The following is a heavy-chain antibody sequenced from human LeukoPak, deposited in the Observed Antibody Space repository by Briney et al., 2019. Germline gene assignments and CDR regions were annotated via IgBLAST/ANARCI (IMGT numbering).Heavy chain of an antibody. CDR1: GYTFISYQ. D-gene: IGHD6-6*01. CDR3: ARKGSSSCFDY. Sequence: ASVKVSCKASGYTFISYQMHWVRQAPGQGLEWMGIINPTGGSTSHAQKFQGRVAMTRDTSTSTVYMELSSLRSEDTAVYYCARKGSSSCFDYWGQGTLVTVSS. J-gene: IGHJ4*02. CDR2: INPTGGST. V-gene: IGHV1-46*01.